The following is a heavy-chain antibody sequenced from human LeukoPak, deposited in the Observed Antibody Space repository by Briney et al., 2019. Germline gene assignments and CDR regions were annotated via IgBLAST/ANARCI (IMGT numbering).Heavy chain of an antibody. CDR3: ARSIVVVPAAERFYYYYYMDV. Sequence: EASVKVSCKASGGTFSSYAISWVRQAPGQGLEWMGRIIPILGIANYAQKFQGRVTITTDESTSTAYMELSSLRSEDTAVYYCARSIVVVPAAERFYYYYYMDVWGKGTTVTVSS. V-gene: IGHV1-69*04. CDR1: GGTFSSYA. D-gene: IGHD2-2*01. J-gene: IGHJ6*03. CDR2: IIPILGIA.